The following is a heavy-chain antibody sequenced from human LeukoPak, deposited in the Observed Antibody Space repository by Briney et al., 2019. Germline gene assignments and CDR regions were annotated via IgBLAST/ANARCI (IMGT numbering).Heavy chain of an antibody. J-gene: IGHJ6*03. CDR2: IRSKANSYAT. CDR3: TSEGQYYYYYIDV. CDR1: GFTFSGSA. V-gene: IGHV3-73*01. Sequence: GGSLRLSCAASGFTFSGSAMHWVRQASRKGLEWVGRIRSKANSYATAYAESVKGRFTISRDDSKNTAYLQMNSLKTEDTAAYYCTSEGQYYYYYIDVWGKGTTVTVSS.